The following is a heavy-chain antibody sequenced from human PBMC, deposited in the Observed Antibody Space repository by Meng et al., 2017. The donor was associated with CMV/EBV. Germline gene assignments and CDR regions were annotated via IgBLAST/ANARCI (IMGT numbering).Heavy chain of an antibody. CDR2: INPSGGST. V-gene: IGHV1-46*01. CDR1: GYTFTGYY. D-gene: IGHD6-6*01. CDR3: ARDQGYSSSSPEDHYYGMDV. J-gene: IGHJ6*02. Sequence: VSVKVSCKASGYTFTGYYMHWVRQAPGQGLEWMGIINPSGGSTSYAQKFQGRVTMTRDTSTSTVYMELSSLRSEDTAVYYCARDQGYSSSSPEDHYYGMDVWGQGTTVTVSS.